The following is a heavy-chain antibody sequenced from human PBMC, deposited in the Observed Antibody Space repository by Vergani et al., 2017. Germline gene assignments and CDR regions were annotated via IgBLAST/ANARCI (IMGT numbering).Heavy chain of an antibody. CDR2: IYPSGGST. Sequence: QVQLVQSGAEVKKPGASVKVSCKASGYTFTSYYMHWVRQAPGQGLEWMGIIYPSGGSTSYAQKFQGRVTITADESTSTAYMELSSLRSEDTAVYYCARDRHGSGNHYFDYWGQGTLVTVSS. V-gene: IGHV1-46*01. CDR1: GYTFTSYY. J-gene: IGHJ4*02. D-gene: IGHD3-10*01. CDR3: ARDRHGSGNHYFDY.